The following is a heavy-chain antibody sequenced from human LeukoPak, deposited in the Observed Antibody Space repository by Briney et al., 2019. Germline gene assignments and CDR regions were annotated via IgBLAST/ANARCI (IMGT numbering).Heavy chain of an antibody. V-gene: IGHV3-21*01. CDR3: AKDLGSREAFDI. J-gene: IGHJ3*02. CDR1: GFTFSSYS. CDR2: ISSSSSYI. D-gene: IGHD2-15*01. Sequence: GGSLRLSCAASGFTFSSYSMNWVRQAPGKGLEWVSSISSSSSYIYYADSVKGRFTISRDNAKNSLYLQMNSLRAEDTAVYYCAKDLGSREAFDIWGQGTMVTVSS.